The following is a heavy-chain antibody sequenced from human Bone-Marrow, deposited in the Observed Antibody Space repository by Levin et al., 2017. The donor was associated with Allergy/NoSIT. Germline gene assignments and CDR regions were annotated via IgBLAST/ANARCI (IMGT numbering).Heavy chain of an antibody. D-gene: IGHD4-17*01. CDR3: ARDSSDYGDSDYGLDV. CDR1: GFTFRSYR. J-gene: IGHJ6*02. Sequence: PGESLKISCAASGFTFRSYRMSWVRQAPGKGLEWVSSISTASSYIHYADSVKGRFTVSRDNAQNSLYLQMNSLRAEDTAVYYCARDSSDYGDSDYGLDVWGQGTTVTVSS. CDR2: ISTASSYI. V-gene: IGHV3-21*01.